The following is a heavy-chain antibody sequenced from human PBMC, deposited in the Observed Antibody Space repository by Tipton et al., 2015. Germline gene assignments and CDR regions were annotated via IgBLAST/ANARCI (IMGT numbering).Heavy chain of an antibody. J-gene: IGHJ6*02. CDR3: ARDLEHGMDV. D-gene: IGHD5-24*01. CDR2: IYYSGST. Sequence: TLSLTCTVSGGSFSDYYWSWIRQSPGEGLELIGYIYYSGSTNYNPSLRSRVAMSMDTSKNQFSLKLSSVIAADTAVYYCARDLEHGMDVWGQGTTVTVSS. V-gene: IGHV4-59*01. CDR1: GGSFSDYY.